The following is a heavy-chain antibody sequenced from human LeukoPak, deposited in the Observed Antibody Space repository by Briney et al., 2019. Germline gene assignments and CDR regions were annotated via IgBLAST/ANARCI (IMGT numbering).Heavy chain of an antibody. D-gene: IGHD6-19*01. J-gene: IGHJ4*02. Sequence: SETLSLTCTVSDGSISSSSYYWGWVRQPPGKGLEWIGSIYYSGGTYYNPSLRSRVTMSVDTSKNQFSLRLSSVAAADTAVYYCAGGSIAVAADYWGQGTLVTVSS. CDR1: DGSISSSSYY. V-gene: IGHV4-39*07. CDR3: AGGSIAVAADY. CDR2: IYYSGGT.